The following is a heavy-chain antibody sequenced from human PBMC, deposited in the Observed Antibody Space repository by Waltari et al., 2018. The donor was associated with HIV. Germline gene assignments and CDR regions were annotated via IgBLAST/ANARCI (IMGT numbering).Heavy chain of an antibody. V-gene: IGHV3-23*01. CDR3: ARDHPGDYYTYHGLDF. D-gene: IGHD7-27*01. CDR1: GFMFRSYG. Sequence: EVQLLESGGGLVQPGGSLRLSCTASGFMFRSYGINWVRQAPGKGLEWVATSSGSGSGTYYADSVKGRFIVSRDNSNNMLYLQMDGLRVEDTAVYYCARDHPGDYYTYHGLDFWGQGTTVTVSS. CDR2: SSGSGSGT. J-gene: IGHJ6*02.